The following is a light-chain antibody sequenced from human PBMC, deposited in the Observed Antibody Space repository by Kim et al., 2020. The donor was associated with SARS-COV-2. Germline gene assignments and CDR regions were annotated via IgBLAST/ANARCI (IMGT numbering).Light chain of an antibody. CDR2: GAS. CDR1: QSVTSSY. CDR3: QQYGTSLRT. Sequence: PGERATLSCRASQSVTSSYLAWYQQKPGQPPRLLIYGASNRATGIPDRFSGSGSGTDFTLTISRLESEDLAVYYCQQYGTSLRTFGQGTKLEI. V-gene: IGKV3-20*01. J-gene: IGKJ1*01.